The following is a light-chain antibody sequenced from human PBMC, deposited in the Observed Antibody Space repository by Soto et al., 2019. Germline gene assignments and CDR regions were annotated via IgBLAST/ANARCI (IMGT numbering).Light chain of an antibody. CDR1: QGISTW. Sequence: DIQMTQSPSSVSASVGDRVTITCRASQGISTWLVWYQQKPGKAPKLLIYAASSLQSAVPSRLSGSGSGTDFTLTISSLQPEDFATYYCQQAYTFPFPFGPGTKVDIK. V-gene: IGKV1D-12*01. CDR2: AAS. J-gene: IGKJ3*01. CDR3: QQAYTFPFP.